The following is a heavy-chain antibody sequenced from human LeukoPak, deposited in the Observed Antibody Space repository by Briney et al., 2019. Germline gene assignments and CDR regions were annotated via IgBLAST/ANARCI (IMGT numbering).Heavy chain of an antibody. D-gene: IGHD6-13*01. CDR2: ISGGSENA. CDR3: ANMQLVKGVFEI. J-gene: IGHJ3*02. Sequence: PGGSLRLSCAASGFIFSSFAMSWVRQAPGKGLDWVSGISGGSENAYYADSVKGRFTISRDYSKNTLDLHMTSLTADDTAVYYCANMQLVKGVFEIWGQGTRVTVSS. V-gene: IGHV3-23*01. CDR1: GFIFSSFA.